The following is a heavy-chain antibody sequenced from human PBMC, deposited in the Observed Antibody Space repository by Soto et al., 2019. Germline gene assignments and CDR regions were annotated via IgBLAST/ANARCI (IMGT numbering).Heavy chain of an antibody. CDR1: GFTFSSYW. CDR2: IKQDGSEK. Sequence: EVQLVESGGGLVQPGGSLRLSCAASGFTFSSYWMSWVRQAPGKGLEWVANIKQDGSEKYYVDSVKGRFTISRDNAKNSLYLQMNSLRAEDTAVYYCARVRLLWFGELLTHFDYWGQGTLVTVSS. D-gene: IGHD3-10*01. V-gene: IGHV3-7*01. CDR3: ARVRLLWFGELLTHFDY. J-gene: IGHJ4*02.